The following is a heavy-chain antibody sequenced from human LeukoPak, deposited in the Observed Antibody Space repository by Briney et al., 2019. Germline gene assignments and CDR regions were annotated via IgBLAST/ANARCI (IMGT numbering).Heavy chain of an antibody. CDR2: IYPGDSDT. CDR1: GYSFTSNW. D-gene: IGHD6-13*01. Sequence: GESLKISCKGSGYSFTSNWIGWVRQMPGKGLEWMGIIYPGDSDTRYSPSFQGQVTTSADKSISTAYLQWSSLKASDTAMYYCARDASSSWARDAFDIWGQGTMVTVSS. J-gene: IGHJ3*02. CDR3: ARDASSSWARDAFDI. V-gene: IGHV5-51*01.